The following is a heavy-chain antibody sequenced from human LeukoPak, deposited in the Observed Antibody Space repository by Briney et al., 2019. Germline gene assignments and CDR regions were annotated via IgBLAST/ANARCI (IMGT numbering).Heavy chain of an antibody. CDR2: IRYDGIVT. CDR1: EFTFSNYW. CDR3: ARANPADFNL. J-gene: IGHJ2*01. Sequence: GGSLRLSCVASEFTFSNYWIHWVRQPPGKGLVWVSRIRYDGIVTNYADSVEGRFTISRDNAKNTVHLQMSSLRDDDTAVYYCARANPADFNLWGRGTLVTVSS. D-gene: IGHD1-14*01. V-gene: IGHV3-74*01.